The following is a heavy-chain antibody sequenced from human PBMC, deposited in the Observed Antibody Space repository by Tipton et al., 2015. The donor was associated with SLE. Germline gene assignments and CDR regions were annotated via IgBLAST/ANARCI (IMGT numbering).Heavy chain of an antibody. CDR1: GFTFSSYT. CDR3: ARQEFGFDL. V-gene: IGHV3-21*01. Sequence: GSLRLSCAASGFTFSSYTMNWVRQAPGKGLEWVSFISGRTSYIYYADSVKGRFTISRDNAKNSLYLQMNSLTAEDTAVYYCARQEFGFDLWGQGTMVTVSS. D-gene: IGHD2/OR15-2a*01. J-gene: IGHJ3*01. CDR2: ISGRTSYI.